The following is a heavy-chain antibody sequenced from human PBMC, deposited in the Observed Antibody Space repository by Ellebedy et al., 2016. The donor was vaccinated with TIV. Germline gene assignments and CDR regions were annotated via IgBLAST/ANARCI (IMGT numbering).Heavy chain of an antibody. V-gene: IGHV5-51*01. CDR2: IYPGDSDT. D-gene: IGHD6-13*01. Sequence: GESLKISCKGSGYSFTSYWIGWVRQMPGKGLEWMGNIYPGDSDTRYSPSFQGQVTISADKSISTAYLQWSSLKASDTAMYYCARHAQSSGIAAAGNYYYYGMDVWGQGTTVTVSS. CDR1: GYSFTSYW. J-gene: IGHJ6*02. CDR3: ARHAQSSGIAAAGNYYYYGMDV.